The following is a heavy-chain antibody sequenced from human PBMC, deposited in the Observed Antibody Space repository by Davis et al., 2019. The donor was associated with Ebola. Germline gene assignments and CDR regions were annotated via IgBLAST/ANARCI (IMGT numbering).Heavy chain of an antibody. D-gene: IGHD3-22*01. CDR2: IYPGDSDT. CDR1: GYSFTSYW. J-gene: IGHJ6*02. V-gene: IGHV5-51*01. CDR3: ARREKYYYDSSGYYARGYYYYGMDV. Sequence: GGSLRLSCKGSGYSFTSYWIAWVRQMPGKGLEWMGIIYPGDSDTRYSPSFRGQVTISADKSFSTAYLQWSGLKASDTAMYYCARREKYYYDSSGYYARGYYYYGMDVWGQGTTVTVSS.